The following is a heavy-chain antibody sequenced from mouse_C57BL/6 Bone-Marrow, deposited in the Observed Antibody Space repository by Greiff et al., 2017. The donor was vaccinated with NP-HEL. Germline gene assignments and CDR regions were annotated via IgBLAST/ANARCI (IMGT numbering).Heavy chain of an antibody. D-gene: IGHD2-1*01. CDR1: GFSLTSYG. CDR2: IWGDGGT. Sequence: VMLVESGPGLVAPSQSLTITCTASGFSLTSYGVSWVRQPPGKGLEWLGVIWGDGGTNYHSAHISSLTISKDNSKSQVYIKLNSLQTEDTATYYWAKAIYYGKTDYWYFDVWGTGTTVTVSS. CDR3: AKAIYYGKTDYWYFDV. J-gene: IGHJ1*03. V-gene: IGHV2-3*01.